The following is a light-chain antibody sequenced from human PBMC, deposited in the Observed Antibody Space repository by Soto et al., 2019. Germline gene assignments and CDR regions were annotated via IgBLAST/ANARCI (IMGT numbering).Light chain of an antibody. CDR1: QSLLHGDGKTY. CDR2: EVS. J-gene: IGKJ1*01. CDR3: MQTIQVPRT. Sequence: EIVMTQTPPSLSATPGQPASFSCKSSQSLLHGDGKTYLHWYLQKPGQPPQLLIYEVSNRFSGVPERFSGTGSGTDFTLRISRVEAEDVGVYYCMQTIQVPRTFGQGTKVDIK. V-gene: IGKV2D-29*01.